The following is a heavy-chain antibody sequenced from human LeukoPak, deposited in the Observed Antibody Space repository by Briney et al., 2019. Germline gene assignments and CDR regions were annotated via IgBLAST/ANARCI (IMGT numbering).Heavy chain of an antibody. CDR2: IYYSGST. CDR1: GGSISSSSYY. D-gene: IGHD3-22*01. J-gene: IGHJ4*02. CDR3: VGYYYDSSGYDY. Sequence: PSETLSLTCTASGGSISSSSYYWGWIRQPPGKGLEWIGSIYYSGSTYYNPSLKSRVTISVDTSKNQFSLKLSSVTAADTAVYYCVGYYYDSSGYDYWGQGTLVTVSS. V-gene: IGHV4-39*07.